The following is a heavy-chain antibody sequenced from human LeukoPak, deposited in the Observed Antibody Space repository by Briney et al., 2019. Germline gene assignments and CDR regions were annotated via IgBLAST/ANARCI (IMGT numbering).Heavy chain of an antibody. CDR1: GFTFSGYE. J-gene: IGHJ4*02. CDR2: ISSSGSTI. V-gene: IGHV3-48*03. D-gene: IGHD1-26*01. Sequence: PGGSLRLSCAASGFTFSGYEMNWVRQAPGKGLEWVSYISSSGSTIYYADSVKGRFTISRDNAKNSLYLQMNSLRAEDTAVYYCARSYYGDYFDYWGQGTLVTVSS. CDR3: ARSYYGDYFDY.